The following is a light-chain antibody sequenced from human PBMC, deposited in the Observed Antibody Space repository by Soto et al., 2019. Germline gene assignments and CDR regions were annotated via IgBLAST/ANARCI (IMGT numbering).Light chain of an antibody. V-gene: IGLV2-14*01. J-gene: IGLJ2*01. CDR1: SSDVGGYNY. CDR2: EVS. Sequence: QSALTQPASVSGSPGQSITISCTGTSSDVGGYNYVSWYQQHPGKAPILMIYEVSNRPSGVSNRFSGSNSGNTASLTISGLQAEDESDYYCSSYTSSSTVVFGGGTKLTVL. CDR3: SSYTSSSTVV.